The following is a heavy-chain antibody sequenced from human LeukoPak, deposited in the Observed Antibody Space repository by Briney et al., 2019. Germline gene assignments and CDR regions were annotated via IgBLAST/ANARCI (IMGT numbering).Heavy chain of an antibody. J-gene: IGHJ6*03. Sequence: GGSLRLSCAASGFTFSSYAMHWVRQAPGKGLEWVAVISYDGSNKYYADSVKGRFTISRDNAKNSLYLQMNSLRAEDTAVYYCARVQFGELSPGYYMDVWGKGTTVTISS. V-gene: IGHV3-30*04. CDR3: ARVQFGELSPGYYMDV. CDR1: GFTFSSYA. CDR2: ISYDGSNK. D-gene: IGHD3-10*01.